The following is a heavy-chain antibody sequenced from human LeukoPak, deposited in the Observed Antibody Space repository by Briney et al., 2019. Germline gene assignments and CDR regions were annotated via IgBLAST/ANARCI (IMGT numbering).Heavy chain of an antibody. CDR1: GFTFSSYA. J-gene: IGHJ4*02. Sequence: GGSLRLSCAASGFTFSSYAMHWVRQAPGKGLEWVSYISSSSSTIYYADSVKGRFTISRDNAKNSLYLQMNSLRAEDTAVYYCARSRLALDYWGQGTLVTVSS. D-gene: IGHD6-19*01. V-gene: IGHV3-48*01. CDR2: ISSSSSTI. CDR3: ARSRLALDY.